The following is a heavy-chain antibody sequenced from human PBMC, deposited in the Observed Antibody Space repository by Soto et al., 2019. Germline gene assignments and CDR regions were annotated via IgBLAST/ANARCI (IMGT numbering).Heavy chain of an antibody. Sequence: EVQLLESGGGLVQPGGSLRLSCTASGIIFSTFAMSWVRQAPGKGLEWVSGITGSGGSTNYADSVKGRFTISRDNSKNTLYLQMSALRAEDSAIYFCVRGSKDSYPGSRIFDFWGRGTLVTVSS. V-gene: IGHV3-23*01. D-gene: IGHD3-10*01. CDR2: ITGSGGST. CDR1: GIIFSTFA. J-gene: IGHJ4*02. CDR3: VRGSKDSYPGSRIFDF.